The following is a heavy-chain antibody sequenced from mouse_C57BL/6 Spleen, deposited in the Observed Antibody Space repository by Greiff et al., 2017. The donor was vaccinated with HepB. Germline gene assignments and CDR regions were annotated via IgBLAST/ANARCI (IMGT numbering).Heavy chain of an antibody. J-gene: IGHJ4*01. V-gene: IGHV7-3*01. Sequence: DVKLVESGGGLVQPGGSLSLSCAASGFTFTDYYMSWVRQPPGKALEWLGFIRNKANGYTTEYSASVKGRFTISRDNSQSILYLQMNALRAEDSATYYCARYGYDYGAMDYWGQGTSVTVSS. CDR3: ARYGYDYGAMDY. CDR2: IRNKANGYTT. D-gene: IGHD2-4*01. CDR1: GFTFTDYY.